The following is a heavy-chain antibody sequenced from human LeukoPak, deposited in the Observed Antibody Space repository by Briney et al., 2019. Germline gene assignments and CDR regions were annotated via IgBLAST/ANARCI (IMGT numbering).Heavy chain of an antibody. J-gene: IGHJ3*02. Sequence: GGSLRLSCAASGFTFSNAWMSWVRQAPGKGLEWVGRIKSKTDGGTTDYAAPVKGRFTISRDNSKNTLYLQMNSLRAEDTAVYYCAKPRSAAYDSSGSPSRWGDAFDIWGQGTMVTVSS. CDR3: AKPRSAAYDSSGSPSRWGDAFDI. CDR1: GFTFSNAW. V-gene: IGHV3-15*01. CDR2: IKSKTDGGTT. D-gene: IGHD3-22*01.